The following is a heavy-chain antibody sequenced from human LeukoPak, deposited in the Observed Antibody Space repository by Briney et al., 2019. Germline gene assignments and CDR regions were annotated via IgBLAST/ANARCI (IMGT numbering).Heavy chain of an antibody. D-gene: IGHD5-12*01. CDR3: ARDLDVVAEGRFDY. Sequence: SVTVSCKASGRTFSSYAISWVRQAPGQGLEWMGRIIPIFGIANYAQKFQGRVTITADKSTSTAYMELSSLRSEDTAVYYCARDLDVVAEGRFDYWGQGTLVTVSS. CDR2: IIPIFGIA. CDR1: GRTFSSYA. J-gene: IGHJ4*02. V-gene: IGHV1-69*04.